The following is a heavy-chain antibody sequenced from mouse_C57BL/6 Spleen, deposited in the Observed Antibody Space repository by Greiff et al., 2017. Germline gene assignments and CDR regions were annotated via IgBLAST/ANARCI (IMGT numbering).Heavy chain of an antibody. CDR2: ISYDGSN. CDR1: GYSITSGYY. V-gene: IGHV3-6*01. CDR3: ADPEGY. J-gene: IGHJ3*01. Sequence: EVKLLESGPGLVKPSQSLSLTCSVTGYSITSGYYWNWIRQFPGNKLEWMGYISYDGSNNYNPSLKNRISITRDTSKNQFFLKLNSVTTEDTATYYCADPEGYWGQGTLVTVSA.